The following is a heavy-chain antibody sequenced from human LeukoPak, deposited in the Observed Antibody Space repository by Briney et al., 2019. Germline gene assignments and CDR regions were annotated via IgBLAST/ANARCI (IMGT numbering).Heavy chain of an antibody. Sequence: SETLSLTCAVYGGPFSGYYWSWIRQPPGKGLEWIGEINHSGSTNYNPSLKSRVTISVDTSKNQFSLKLSSVTAADTAVYYCATRGYYYDSSGYPGDYFDYWGQGTLVTVSS. CDR1: GGPFSGYY. D-gene: IGHD3-22*01. V-gene: IGHV4-34*01. CDR2: INHSGST. J-gene: IGHJ4*02. CDR3: ATRGYYYDSSGYPGDYFDY.